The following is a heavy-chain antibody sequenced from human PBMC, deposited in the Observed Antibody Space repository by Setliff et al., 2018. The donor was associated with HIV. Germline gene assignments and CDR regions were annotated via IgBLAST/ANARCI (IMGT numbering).Heavy chain of an antibody. CDR3: ASGNNLQRFDY. J-gene: IGHJ4*02. CDR2: ISSSGST. Sequence: PSETLSLTCIVSGGYYSISSGTFYWVWIRQPPGKGLEWIGGISSSGSTYYNPSLKSRVTISVDTSKNQFSLKLTSVTAADTAVYYCASGNNLQRFDYWGQGTLVTVSS. V-gene: IGHV4-39*07. D-gene: IGHD1-1*01. CDR1: GGYYSISSGTFY.